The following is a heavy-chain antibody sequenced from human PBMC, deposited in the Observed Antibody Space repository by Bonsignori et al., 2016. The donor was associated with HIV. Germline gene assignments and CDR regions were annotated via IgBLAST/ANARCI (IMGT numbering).Heavy chain of an antibody. CDR2: ISGSGGST. J-gene: IGHJ6*03. Sequence: VRQMPGKGLEWVSAISGSGGSTYYAVSVKGRFTISRDNSKNTLYLQMNSLKAEDTAVYYCAKGPGRYYYYYMDVWGKGTTVTVSS. CDR3: AKGPGRYYYYYMDV. V-gene: IGHV3-23*01. D-gene: IGHD2-8*02.